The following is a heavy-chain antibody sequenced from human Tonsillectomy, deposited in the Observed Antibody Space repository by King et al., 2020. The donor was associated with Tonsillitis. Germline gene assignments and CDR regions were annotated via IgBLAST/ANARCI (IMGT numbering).Heavy chain of an antibody. CDR3: AGASRGYYDRSGYWNAFDI. Sequence: QLQESGPGLVKPSQTLSLTCTVSGGSISSGSYYWSWIRQPAGKGLEWIGRIYSSGSTNYNPSLKSRVTISVDTSKNQFSLKLSSVTAADTAVYYCAGASRGYYDRSGYWNAFDIWGQGTMVTVSS. D-gene: IGHD3-22*01. J-gene: IGHJ3*02. V-gene: IGHV4-61*02. CDR2: IYSSGST. CDR1: GGSISSGSYY.